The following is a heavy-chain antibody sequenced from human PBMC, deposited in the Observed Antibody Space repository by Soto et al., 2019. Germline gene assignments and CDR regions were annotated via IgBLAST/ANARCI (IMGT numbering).Heavy chain of an antibody. V-gene: IGHV3-33*01. D-gene: IGHD1-26*01. CDR3: ASDLVGASDSYGLDV. J-gene: IGHJ6*02. Sequence: GGSLRLSCAASGFTFSNYGMHWVRQAPGKGLEWVAIIWHDGNNKYYADSVRGRFIISRDNSKNRLYLQMNSLRAEDMAVYYCASDLVGASDSYGLDVWGQGTPVTVSS. CDR2: IWHDGNNK. CDR1: GFTFSNYG.